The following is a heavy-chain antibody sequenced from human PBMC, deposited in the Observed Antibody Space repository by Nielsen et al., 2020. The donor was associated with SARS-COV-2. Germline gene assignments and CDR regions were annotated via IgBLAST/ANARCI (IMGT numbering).Heavy chain of an antibody. V-gene: IGHV3-7*05. J-gene: IGHJ4*02. CDR3: ATGMATILGD. CDR2: IQQDGSEK. CDR1: GFTFSRYW. Sequence: GESLKISCAASGFTFSRYWMRWVRQAPGKGLEWVANIQQDGSEKHYVDSVKGRFTISRDNAKNSLYLQMNSLRAEDTAVYYCATGMATILGDWGQGILVTVSS. D-gene: IGHD5-12*01.